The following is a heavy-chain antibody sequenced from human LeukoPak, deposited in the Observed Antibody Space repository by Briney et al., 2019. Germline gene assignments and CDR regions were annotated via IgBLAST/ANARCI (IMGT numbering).Heavy chain of an antibody. V-gene: IGHV6-1*01. D-gene: IGHD4-23*01. J-gene: IGHJ3*02. CDR2: TFYRSKWYN. CDR3: ARGCTTVVYTIAFDI. Sequence: SQTLSLTCAISVDSVSSNSAAWNWIRQSPSRGLEWLGRTFYRSKWYNDYAESVKSRITVIPNTSKNQFSLKLSSVTAADTAVYYCARGCTTVVYTIAFDIWGQGTMVTVSS. CDR1: VDSVSSNSAA.